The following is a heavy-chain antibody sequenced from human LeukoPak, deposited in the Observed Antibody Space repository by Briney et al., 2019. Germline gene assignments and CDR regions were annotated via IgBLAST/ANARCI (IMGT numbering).Heavy chain of an antibody. Sequence: ASVKVSCXASGYTFTGYYMHWVRQAPGQGLEWMGWINPNSGGTNYAQKFQRRVTMTRDTSISTPYMELSRLRSDDTAVYYGARGRYYYDSSGYYGIFDYGGQGPLVTVP. D-gene: IGHD3-22*01. V-gene: IGHV1-2*02. CDR1: GYTFTGYY. CDR2: INPNSGGT. CDR3: ARGRYYYDSSGYYGIFDY. J-gene: IGHJ4*02.